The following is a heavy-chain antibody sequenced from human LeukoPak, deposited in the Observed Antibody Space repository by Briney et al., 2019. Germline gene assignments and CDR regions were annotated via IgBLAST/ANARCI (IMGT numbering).Heavy chain of an antibody. V-gene: IGHV4-34*01. CDR3: ARVNLGAFPGTSGYRVVPPRGLGYYYYGMDV. CDR1: GGSFSGYY. J-gene: IGHJ6*02. D-gene: IGHD1-1*01. Sequence: SETLSLTCAVYGGSFSGYYWSWICQPPGKGLEWMGEINHSGSTNYNPSLKSRVTISVDTSKNQSSLKLSSVTAADTAVYYCARVNLGAFPGTSGYRVVPPRGLGYYYYGMDVWGQGTTVTVSS. CDR2: INHSGST.